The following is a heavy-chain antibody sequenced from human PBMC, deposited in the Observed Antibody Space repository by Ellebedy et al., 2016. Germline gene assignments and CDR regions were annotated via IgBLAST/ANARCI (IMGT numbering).Heavy chain of an antibody. CDR2: IKSKGDGETT. CDR3: TDSGWFGY. J-gene: IGHJ4*02. CDR1: GFTFSSYW. D-gene: IGHD6-19*01. Sequence: GESLKISXAASGFTFSSYWMSWVRQAPGKGLEWVGRIKSKGDGETTDYAAPVKGRFTISRDDSKNTLYMQMNSLKIEDTAVYYCTDSGWFGYWGQGTLVTVSS. V-gene: IGHV3-15*05.